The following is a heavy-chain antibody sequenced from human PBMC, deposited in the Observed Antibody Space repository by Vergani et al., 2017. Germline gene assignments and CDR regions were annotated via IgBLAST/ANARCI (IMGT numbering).Heavy chain of an antibody. D-gene: IGHD6-6*01. V-gene: IGHV3-11*06. J-gene: IGHJ6*03. CDR3: VKDLRDSSSSFYMDV. Sequence: QVQLVESGGGLVKPGGSLRLSCAASGFTFSDYYMSWIRQAPGKGLEWVSYISSSSSYTNYADSVKGRFTISRDNAKNSLYLQMNSLRAEDTAVYYCVKDLRDSSSSFYMDVWGKGTTVTVSS. CDR2: ISSSSSYT. CDR1: GFTFSDYY.